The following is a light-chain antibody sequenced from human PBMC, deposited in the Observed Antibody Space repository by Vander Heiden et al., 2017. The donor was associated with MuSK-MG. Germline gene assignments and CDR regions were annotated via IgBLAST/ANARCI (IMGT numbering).Light chain of an antibody. CDR2: KAS. Sequence: DIQMPQFPSTLSESVGDRVTITCRASQSISSWLAWYQQKPGKAPKLLIYKASSLESWGLSRFSGSRSGTEFTLTIISLQPDDFATDYCQQYNSYSRIYTFGQGTKLEIK. CDR1: QSISSW. V-gene: IGKV1-5*03. CDR3: QQYNSYSRIYT. J-gene: IGKJ2*01.